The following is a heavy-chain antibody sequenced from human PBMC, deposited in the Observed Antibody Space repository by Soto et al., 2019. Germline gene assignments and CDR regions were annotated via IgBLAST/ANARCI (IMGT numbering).Heavy chain of an antibody. J-gene: IGHJ5*02. CDR2: IYYSGST. CDR1: GDSISSADYY. V-gene: IGHV4-31*03. CDR3: ARARDSSGWNWFDP. D-gene: IGHD6-19*01. Sequence: SETLSLTCSVSGDSISSADYYWSWIRQHPGKGLEWIGYIYYSGSTYYNPSLKSRVTISVDTSKNQFSLKLSSVTAADTAVYYCARARDSSGWNWFDPWGQGTLVTVSS.